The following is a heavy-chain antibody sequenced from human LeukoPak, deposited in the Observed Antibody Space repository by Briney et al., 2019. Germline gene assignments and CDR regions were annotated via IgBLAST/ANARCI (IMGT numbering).Heavy chain of an antibody. D-gene: IGHD1-26*01. CDR1: GGSITNYY. V-gene: IGHV4-59*01. CDR3: AREDVGAKGFDY. J-gene: IGHJ4*02. CDR2: IYYSGST. Sequence: SETLSLTCAVSGGSITNYYWNWVRQPPGKGLEWIGYIYYSGSTNYNPSLKSRVTVSVDTSKNHFSLKMTSVTAADTAVYYCAREDVGAKGFDYWGQGTLVTVSS.